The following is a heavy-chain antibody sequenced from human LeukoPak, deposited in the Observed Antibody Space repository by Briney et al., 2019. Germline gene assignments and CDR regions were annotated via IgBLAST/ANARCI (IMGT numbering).Heavy chain of an antibody. J-gene: IGHJ6*03. V-gene: IGHV4-38-2*01. CDR1: GYSTSQGSP. Sequence: SETLSLTCAVSGYSTSQGSPRVWIRPPPGRGLARFGSLYHSDSGYYNTSLRSRVSMSVDTSKNQFSLTLSFVTAADTAVYYCARQHDSYYYYYIDVWGSGTTVTVSS. CDR2: LYHSDSG. CDR3: ARQHDSYYYYYIDV.